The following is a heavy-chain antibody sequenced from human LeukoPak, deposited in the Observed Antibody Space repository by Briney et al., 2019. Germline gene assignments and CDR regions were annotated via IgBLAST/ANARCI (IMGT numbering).Heavy chain of an antibody. CDR2: ISPYNGNR. V-gene: IGHV1-18*01. CDR1: GHTFTSYG. D-gene: IGHD3-16*01. CDR3: ARDLSIAGDSSY. J-gene: IGHJ4*02. Sequence: ASVKVSCKASGHTFTSYGISWVRQAPGQGLEWMGWISPYNGNRIYAQKLQGRVTMTTDTSTSTVYMELRSLRSDDTAVYYCARDLSIAGDSSYWGQGTLVTVSS.